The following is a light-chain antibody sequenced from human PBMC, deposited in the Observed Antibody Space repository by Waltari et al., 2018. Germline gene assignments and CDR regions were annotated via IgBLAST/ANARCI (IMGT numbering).Light chain of an antibody. Sequence: QSEMSQPPSVSGTPGQTVTLSCSGRSSNVGSNVVNWDQQHPGTAPKLLISRNDQRPSGVPDRFSGSKSGTSASLAISGLQSEDEADYYCAAWDDSLNGRWVFGAGTKLTVL. V-gene: IGLV1-44*01. CDR3: AAWDDSLNGRWV. CDR1: SSNVGSNV. J-gene: IGLJ2*01. CDR2: RND.